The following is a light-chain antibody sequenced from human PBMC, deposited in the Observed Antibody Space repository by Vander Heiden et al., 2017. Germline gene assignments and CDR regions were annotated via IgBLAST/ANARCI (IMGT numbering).Light chain of an antibody. Sequence: AIQLTQSPSSLSASVGDRVTITCRASQGIRSALAWYQQKPGKAPNLLIYDAATLEIGVPSRFSGSGSGTDFTLTISSLQPEDFATYYCQQFNTYALTFGPGTKVDIK. J-gene: IGKJ3*01. CDR2: DAA. V-gene: IGKV1-13*02. CDR3: QQFNTYALT. CDR1: QGIRSA.